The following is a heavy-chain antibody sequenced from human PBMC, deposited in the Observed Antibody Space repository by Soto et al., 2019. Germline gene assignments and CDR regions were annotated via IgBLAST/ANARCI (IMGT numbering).Heavy chain of an antibody. CDR2: INHSGST. J-gene: IGHJ3*02. V-gene: IGHV4-34*01. D-gene: IGHD3-16*02. Sequence: SETLSLTCAVYGGSFSGYYWSWIRQPPGKGLEWIGEINHSGSTNYNPSLKSRVTISVDTSKNQFSLKLSSVTAADTAVYCFARFRIMITLGGVIVIPKHYAFDIWGQGTMVTVSS. CDR3: ARFRIMITLGGVIVIPKHYAFDI. CDR1: GGSFSGYY.